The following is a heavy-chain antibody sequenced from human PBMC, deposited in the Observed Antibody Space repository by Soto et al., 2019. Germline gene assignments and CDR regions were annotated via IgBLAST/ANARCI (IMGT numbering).Heavy chain of an antibody. J-gene: IGHJ4*02. CDR2: VSHDGRNT. D-gene: IGHD6-19*01. CDR1: GFTFSDYA. CDR3: AKGGRQWLVTSDFNY. Sequence: VQLVESGGGVVQPGRSLRLSCAASGFTFSDYARHWVRQAPGKGLEWVAVVSHDGRNTHYADSVKGRFTITRDSSKNTVSLEMTSLRAEDTAVYYCAKGGRQWLVTSDFNYWGQGALVTVSS. V-gene: IGHV3-30*18.